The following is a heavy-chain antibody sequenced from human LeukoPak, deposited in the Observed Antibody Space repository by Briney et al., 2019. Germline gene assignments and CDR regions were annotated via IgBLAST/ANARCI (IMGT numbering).Heavy chain of an antibody. CDR1: GFTFSSYA. CDR3: ARGYNWNYAPFDY. V-gene: IGHV3-30-3*01. CDR2: ISYDGSNK. D-gene: IGHD1-7*01. J-gene: IGHJ4*02. Sequence: GRSLRLSCAASGFTFSSYAMHWVRQAPGKGLEWVAVISYDGSNKSYADSVKGRFTISRDNSKNTLYLQMNSLRAEDTAVYYCARGYNWNYAPFDYWGQGTLVTVSS.